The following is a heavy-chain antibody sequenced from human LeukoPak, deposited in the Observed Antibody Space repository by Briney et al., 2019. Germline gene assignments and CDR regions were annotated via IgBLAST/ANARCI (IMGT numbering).Heavy chain of an antibody. V-gene: IGHV4-59*08. CDR2: LYYSGST. D-gene: IGHD3-10*01. CDR1: GGSISGYY. CDR3: ARTTGLFYYGSGSLYYFDY. Sequence: SESLSLTCTVSGGSISGYYWSWIRQPPGKGLEWIGYLYYSGSTKYNPSLKSRVTISVDTSKNQFSLKLSSVTAADTAVYYCARTTGLFYYGSGSLYYFDYWGQGTLVTVSS. J-gene: IGHJ4*02.